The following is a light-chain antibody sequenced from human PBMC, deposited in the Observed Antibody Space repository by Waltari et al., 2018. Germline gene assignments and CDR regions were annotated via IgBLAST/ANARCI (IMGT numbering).Light chain of an antibody. J-gene: IGKJ1*01. CDR2: AAS. CDR1: QSVSRA. CDR3: QHYVNLPVT. Sequence: EIVLTQSPGTLSLSPGERATLACRASQSVSRALARYQQKPGQAPRLLIYAASTRATGVPDRFSGSGSGTDFRLTISRLDPEDFAVYYCQHYVNLPVTFGQGTKVEI. V-gene: IGKV3-20*01.